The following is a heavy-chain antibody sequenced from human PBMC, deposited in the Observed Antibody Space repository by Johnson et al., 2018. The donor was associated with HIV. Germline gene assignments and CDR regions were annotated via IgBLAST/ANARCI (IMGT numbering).Heavy chain of an antibody. J-gene: IGHJ3*02. CDR1: GFTFSSYA. CDR3: ARTRHYYEAFDI. V-gene: IGHV3-30-3*01. CDR2: ISYAGSNK. D-gene: IGHD3-10*01. Sequence: QVQLVESGGGVVQPGRSLRLSCAASGFTFSSYAMHWVRQAPGTGLEWVAVISYAGSNKYIADSVKGRFTISRDNSKNTLYLQMNSLRAEDTAVYYCARTRHYYEAFDIWGQGTMVTVSS.